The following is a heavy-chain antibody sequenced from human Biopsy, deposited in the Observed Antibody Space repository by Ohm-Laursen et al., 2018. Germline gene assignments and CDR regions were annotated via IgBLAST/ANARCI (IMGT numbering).Heavy chain of an antibody. CDR3: VRGVDYYDPYHYYALDV. CDR1: GGSFSDYY. V-gene: IGHV4-34*01. D-gene: IGHD3-22*01. CDR2: INHRGTT. Sequence: GTLSLTCVVYGGSFSDYYWTWIRQPPGKGLEWIGEINHRGTTNYNPSLKSRVTISVDTSKNQFSLKVRSVTAADTAVYYCVRGVDYYDPYHYYALDVWGQGTTVTVSS. J-gene: IGHJ6*02.